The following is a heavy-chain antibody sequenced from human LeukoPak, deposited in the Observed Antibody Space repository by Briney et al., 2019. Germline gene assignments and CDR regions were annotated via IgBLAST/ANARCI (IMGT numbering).Heavy chain of an antibody. V-gene: IGHV4-59*08. CDR1: GGSISSYY. CDR2: IYYSGST. CDR3: ASSTSSFYGMDV. J-gene: IGHJ6*02. Sequence: SETLSLTCTVSGGSISSYYWSWIRQPPGKGLEWIGYIYYSGSTNYNPSLKSRVTIPVDTSKNQFSLKLSSVTAADTAVYYCASSTSSFYGMDVWGQGTTVTVSS. D-gene: IGHD2-2*01.